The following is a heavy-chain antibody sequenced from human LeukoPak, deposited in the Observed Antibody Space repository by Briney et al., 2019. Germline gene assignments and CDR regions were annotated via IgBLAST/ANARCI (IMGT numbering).Heavy chain of an antibody. V-gene: IGHV1-18*01. D-gene: IGHD6-19*01. CDR1: GYTFTSYG. Sequence: ASVKVSCKASGYTFTSYGISWVRQAPGQGLEWMGWISAYNGNTNYAQKLQGRVTMTTDTSTSTAYMELRSLRSDDTAVYYCAREGSSGWYSYYYMDVWGKGTTVTISS. CDR3: AREGSSGWYSYYYMDV. J-gene: IGHJ6*03. CDR2: ISAYNGNT.